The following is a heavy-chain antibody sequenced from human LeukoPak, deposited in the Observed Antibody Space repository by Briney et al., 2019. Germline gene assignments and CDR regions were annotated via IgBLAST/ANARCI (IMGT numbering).Heavy chain of an antibody. Sequence: GGSLRLSCVGSGFSFSKNGMHWVRQAPGKGLEWMAFISNGGSNKFYAHSVKGRFTISRDDSKNLLYLQMNNLTSDDTAVYFCARDFDDSAGYYYYLPAYWGQGTLVTVSS. J-gene: IGHJ4*02. CDR3: ARDFDDSAGYYYYLPAY. CDR1: GFSFSKNG. V-gene: IGHV3-30*02. CDR2: ISNGGSNK. D-gene: IGHD3-22*01.